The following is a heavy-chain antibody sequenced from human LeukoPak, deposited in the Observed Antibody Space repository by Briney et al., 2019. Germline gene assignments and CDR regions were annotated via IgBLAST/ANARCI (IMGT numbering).Heavy chain of an antibody. J-gene: IGHJ4*02. D-gene: IGHD4/OR15-4a*01. CDR2: IYSDNT. V-gene: IGHV3-53*01. CDR3: AGRAGAYSHPYDY. CDR1: GFTVSSNS. Sequence: GGSLRLSCTVSGFTVSSNSMSWVRQAPGKGLEWVSFIYSDNTHYSDSVKGRFTISRGNSKNTLYLQMNSLRAEDTAVYYCAGRAGAYSHPYDYWGQGTLVTVSS.